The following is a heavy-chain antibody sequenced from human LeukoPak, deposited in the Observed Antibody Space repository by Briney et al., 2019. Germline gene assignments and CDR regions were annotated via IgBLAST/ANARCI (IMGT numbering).Heavy chain of an antibody. CDR1: GGSISSSSYY. V-gene: IGHV4-39*07. J-gene: IGHJ4*02. CDR2: IYYSGST. Sequence: PSETLSLTCTVSGGSISSSSYYWGWIRQPPGKGLEWIGSIYYSGSTYYNPSLKSRVTISVDTSKNQFSLKLSSVTAADTAVYYCARGGSITMVRGPFDYWGQGTLVTVSS. D-gene: IGHD3-10*01. CDR3: ARGGSITMVRGPFDY.